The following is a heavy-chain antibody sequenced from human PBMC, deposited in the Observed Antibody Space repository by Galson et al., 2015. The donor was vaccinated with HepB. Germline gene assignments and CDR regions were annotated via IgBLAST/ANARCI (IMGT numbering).Heavy chain of an antibody. CDR2: IYSGGST. CDR3: ARRRGYSGYDYYYYYYGMDV. CDR1: GFTVSSNY. J-gene: IGHJ6*02. V-gene: IGHV3-53*04. Sequence: SLRLSCAASGFTVSSNYMSWVRQAPGKGLEWVSVIYSGGSTYYADSVKGRFTISRHNSKNTLYLQVNSLRAEDTAVYYCARRRGYSGYDYYYYYYGMDVWGQGTTVTVSS. D-gene: IGHD5-12*01.